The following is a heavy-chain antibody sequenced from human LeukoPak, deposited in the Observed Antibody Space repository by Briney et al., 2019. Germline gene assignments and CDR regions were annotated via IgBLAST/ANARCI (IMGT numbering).Heavy chain of an antibody. CDR1: GYTFTSYG. Sequence: ASVKVSCKASGYTFTSYGISWVRQAPGQGLEWKGWISAYNGNTNYAQKLQGRVTMTTDTSTSTAYMELRSLRSDDTAVYYCARDEKWELPGEPDYRGQGTLVTVSS. V-gene: IGHV1-18*01. D-gene: IGHD1-26*01. CDR3: ARDEKWELPGEPDY. J-gene: IGHJ4*02. CDR2: ISAYNGNT.